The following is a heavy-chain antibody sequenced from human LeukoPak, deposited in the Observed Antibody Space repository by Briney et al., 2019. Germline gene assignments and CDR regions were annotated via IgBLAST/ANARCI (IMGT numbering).Heavy chain of an antibody. D-gene: IGHD2-2*01. J-gene: IGHJ4*02. CDR3: ARANFLYCSSTTCLFDY. CDR1: GYTFTDYY. CDR2: INPNDGDT. Sequence: ASVKVSCKASGYTFTDYYMHWVRQAPGQGFEWMGWINPNDGDTNYAQKFQGRVTMTRDTSISTAHMEVSRLRSDDTAAYYCARANFLYCSSTTCLFDYWGQGTLVTVSS. V-gene: IGHV1-2*02.